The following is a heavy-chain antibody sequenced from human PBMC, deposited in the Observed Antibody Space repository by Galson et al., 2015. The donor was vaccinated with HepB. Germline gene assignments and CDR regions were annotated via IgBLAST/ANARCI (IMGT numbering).Heavy chain of an antibody. CDR3: ARGPVLPYDY. J-gene: IGHJ4*02. CDR1: GYTFTSYC. V-gene: IGHV1-18*01. CDR2: INAYNGST. Sequence: SVTVSCKASGYTFTSYCMTWVRQAPGQGLEWMGIINAYNGSTNYAQKFQGRVTMTRDTSTSTVYMELSSLRSEDTAVYYCARGPVLPYDYWGQGTLVTVSS.